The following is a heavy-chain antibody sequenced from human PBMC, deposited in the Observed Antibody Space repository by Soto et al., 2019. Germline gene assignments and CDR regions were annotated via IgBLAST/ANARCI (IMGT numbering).Heavy chain of an antibody. CDR3: ARDRSGSHEIDDSLDI. D-gene: IGHD1-26*01. CDR1: RFSFSTYA. J-gene: IGHJ3*02. Sequence: QVQLVESGGGVVQPGRSLRLSCAAARFSFSTYAIHWVLQAPGKGLEWVAGISYDGGNEYYADSVKGRFTISRDNSKSTLYLKMNSLGPDDTAVYYCARDRSGSHEIDDSLDIWGRGTMVTVSS. V-gene: IGHV3-30-3*01. CDR2: ISYDGGNE.